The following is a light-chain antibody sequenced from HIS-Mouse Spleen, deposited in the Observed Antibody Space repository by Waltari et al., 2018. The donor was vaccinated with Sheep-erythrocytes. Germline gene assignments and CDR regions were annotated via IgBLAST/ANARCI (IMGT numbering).Light chain of an antibody. CDR3: QQSYSTPQFT. J-gene: IGKJ3*01. Sequence: DIQMTQSPSSLSASVGDRVTITCRASQSISSYLNWYQQKPGKAPTLLIYAASSLQSGVPSRFSGSGSGTDFTLTISSLQPEDFATYSCQQSYSTPQFTFGPGTKVDIK. CDR1: QSISSY. V-gene: IGKV1-39*01. CDR2: AAS.